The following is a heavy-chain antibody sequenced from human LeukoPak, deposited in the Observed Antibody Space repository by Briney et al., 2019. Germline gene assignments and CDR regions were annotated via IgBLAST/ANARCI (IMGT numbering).Heavy chain of an antibody. CDR2: INHSGST. CDR3: ARHVIAAAGSGGYYYYYYYMDV. J-gene: IGHJ6*03. V-gene: IGHV4-34*01. Sequence: SETLSLTCAVYGGSFSGYYWSWIRQPPGKGLEWIEEINHSGSTNYNPSLKSRVTISVDTSKNQFSLKLSSVTAADTAVYYCARHVIAAAGSGGYYYYYYYMDVWGKGTTVTISS. CDR1: GGSFSGYY. D-gene: IGHD6-13*01.